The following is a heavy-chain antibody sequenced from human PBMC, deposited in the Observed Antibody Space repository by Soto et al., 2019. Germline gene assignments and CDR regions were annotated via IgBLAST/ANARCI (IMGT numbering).Heavy chain of an antibody. J-gene: IGHJ6*02. Sequence: QVQLVQSGAEVKKPGSSVKVSCKASGGTFSSYAISWVRQAPGQGLEWMGGIIPIFGTANYAQKFQGRVTITADKSPSTAYLELSSLRSEDTAVYYCARDVTMVRGVIGYYGMDVWGQGTTVTVSS. D-gene: IGHD3-10*01. CDR2: IIPIFGTA. CDR1: GGTFSSYA. V-gene: IGHV1-69*06. CDR3: ARDVTMVRGVIGYYGMDV.